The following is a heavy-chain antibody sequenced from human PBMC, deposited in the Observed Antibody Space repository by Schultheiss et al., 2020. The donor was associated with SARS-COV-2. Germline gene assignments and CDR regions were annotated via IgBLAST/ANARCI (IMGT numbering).Heavy chain of an antibody. CDR2: IDWDDDK. CDR1: GFSLSTSGMR. CDR3: ARMLGGAARDYYYYCGMDV. J-gene: IGHJ6*02. V-gene: IGHV2-70*04. Sequence: SGPTLVKPTQTLTLTCTFSGFSLSTSGMRVSWIRQPPGKALEWLARIDWDDDKFYSTSLKTRLTISKDTSKSQVVLTMTNMDPVDTATYYCARMLGGAARDYYYYCGMDVWGQGTTVTVSS. D-gene: IGHD1-26*01.